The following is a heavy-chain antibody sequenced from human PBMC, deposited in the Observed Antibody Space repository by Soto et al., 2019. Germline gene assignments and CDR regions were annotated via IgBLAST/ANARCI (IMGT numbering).Heavy chain of an antibody. J-gene: IGHJ5*02. CDR3: AREHYDFWSGYNNWFDP. Sequence: QVQLVQSGAEVQKPGASVKVSCKASGYTFTSYDINWVRQATGQGLEWMGWMNPNSGNTGYAQKFQGRVTMTRNTSISTAYMELSSLRSEDTAVYYCAREHYDFWSGYNNWFDPWGQGTLVTVSS. CDR2: MNPNSGNT. D-gene: IGHD3-3*01. V-gene: IGHV1-8*01. CDR1: GYTFTSYD.